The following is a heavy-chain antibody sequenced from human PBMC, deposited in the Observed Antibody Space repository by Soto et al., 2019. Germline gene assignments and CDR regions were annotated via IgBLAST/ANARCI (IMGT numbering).Heavy chain of an antibody. CDR3: ARDRYCSSTRCFDAFDI. Sequence: SVKVSCKASGGTFSSYTISWVRQAPGQGLEWMGRIIPILGIANYAQKFQGRVTITADKSTSTAYMELSSLRSEDTAVYYCARDRYCSSTRCFDAFDIWGQGTMVTVSS. CDR1: GGTFSSYT. J-gene: IGHJ3*02. V-gene: IGHV1-69*04. D-gene: IGHD2-2*01. CDR2: IIPILGIA.